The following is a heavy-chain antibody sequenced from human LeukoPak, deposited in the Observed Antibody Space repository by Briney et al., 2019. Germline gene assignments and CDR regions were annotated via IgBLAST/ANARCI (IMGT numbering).Heavy chain of an antibody. J-gene: IGHJ4*02. Sequence: TGGSLRLSCAASGFTVSSNYMSWVRQAPGKGLEWVSVIYSGGSTYYADSVKGRFTISRDNSKNTLYLQMNSLRAEDTAVYYCARGGNYGSGSPTHDYWGQGTLVTVSS. CDR1: GFTVSSNY. CDR3: ARGGNYGSGSPTHDY. D-gene: IGHD3-10*01. CDR2: IYSGGST. V-gene: IGHV3-53*01.